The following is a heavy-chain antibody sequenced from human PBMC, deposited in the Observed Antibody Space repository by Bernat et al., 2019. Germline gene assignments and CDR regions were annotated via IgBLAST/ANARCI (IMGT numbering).Heavy chain of an antibody. CDR3: ARHDIYSSSWPPLDY. V-gene: IGHV4-39*01. Sequence: QLQLQESGPGLVKPSETLSLTCTVSGGSISSSSYYWGWIRQPPGKGLEWIGSIYYSGSTYYNPSLKSRVTISVDTSKNQFSLKLSSVTAADTAVYYCARHDIYSSSWPPLDYWDQGTLVTVSS. CDR2: IYYSGST. J-gene: IGHJ4*02. CDR1: GGSISSSSYY. D-gene: IGHD6-13*01.